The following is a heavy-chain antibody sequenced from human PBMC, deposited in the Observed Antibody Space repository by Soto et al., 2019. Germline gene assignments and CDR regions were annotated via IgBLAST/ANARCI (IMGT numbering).Heavy chain of an antibody. CDR1: GFTFSSYA. D-gene: IGHD3-16*02. CDR2: ISSSSSYI. Sequence: GGSLRLSCAASGFTFSSYAMNWVRQAPGKGLEWVSSISSSSSYIYYADSVKGRFTISRDNAKNSLYLQMDSLRAEDTAVYYCARDRWTGELSFFDYWGQGTLVTVSS. CDR3: ARDRWTGELSFFDY. J-gene: IGHJ4*02. V-gene: IGHV3-21*01.